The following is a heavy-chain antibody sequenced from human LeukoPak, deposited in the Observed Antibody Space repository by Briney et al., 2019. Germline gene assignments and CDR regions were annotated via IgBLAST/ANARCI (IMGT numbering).Heavy chain of an antibody. Sequence: ASVKVSCKVSGYTLTELSMHWVRQAPGKGLEWMGGFDPEDGETIYAQKFQGRVTMTEDTSTDTAYMELSSLRSEDTAVYYCATVPGSGSYLPFDSWGQGTLVTVSS. V-gene: IGHV1-24*01. CDR1: GYTLTELS. D-gene: IGHD3-10*01. CDR3: ATVPGSGSYLPFDS. J-gene: IGHJ4*02. CDR2: FDPEDGET.